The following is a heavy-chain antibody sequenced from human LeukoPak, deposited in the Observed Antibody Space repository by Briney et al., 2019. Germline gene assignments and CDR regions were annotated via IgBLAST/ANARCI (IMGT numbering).Heavy chain of an antibody. V-gene: IGHV3-30*18. Sequence: QPGGSLRLSCAASGFTFSSYGMHWVRQAPGKGLEWVAVISYDGSNKYYADSVKGRFTISRDNSKNTLYLQLNSLRAEDTAVYYCAKDQGYYGSGSYKEYFQHWGQGTLVTVSS. D-gene: IGHD3-10*01. CDR3: AKDQGYYGSGSYKEYFQH. CDR1: GFTFSSYG. J-gene: IGHJ1*01. CDR2: ISYDGSNK.